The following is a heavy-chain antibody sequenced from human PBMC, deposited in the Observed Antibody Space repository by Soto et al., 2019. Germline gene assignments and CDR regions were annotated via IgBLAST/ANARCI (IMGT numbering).Heavy chain of an antibody. D-gene: IGHD6-13*01. Sequence: QVQLVQSGAEVKKPGSSVKVSCKASGGTFSSYAISWVRQAPGQGLEWMGGIIPIFGTPNYAQKFQGRVTITADESTSTAYMELSSLRSEDTAVYYCARASGIAAAGDYYYGMDVWGQGTTVTVSS. CDR2: IIPIFGTP. CDR1: GGTFSSYA. J-gene: IGHJ6*02. V-gene: IGHV1-69*01. CDR3: ARASGIAAAGDYYYGMDV.